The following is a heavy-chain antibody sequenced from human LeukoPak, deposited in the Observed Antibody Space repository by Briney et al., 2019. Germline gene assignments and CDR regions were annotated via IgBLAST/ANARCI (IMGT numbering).Heavy chain of an antibody. V-gene: IGHV3-74*01. CDR2: INTDGSIT. CDR3: AKDRHYDTLTGAFDY. Sequence: GGSLRLSCAASGFTFSDYWIHWVRQAPGKGLVWVSRINTDGSITNYADSVKGRFTISRDNAKNSLYLQMNSLRAEDTAVYYCAKDRHYDTLTGAFDYWGQGTLVTLSS. CDR1: GFTFSDYW. D-gene: IGHD3-9*01. J-gene: IGHJ4*02.